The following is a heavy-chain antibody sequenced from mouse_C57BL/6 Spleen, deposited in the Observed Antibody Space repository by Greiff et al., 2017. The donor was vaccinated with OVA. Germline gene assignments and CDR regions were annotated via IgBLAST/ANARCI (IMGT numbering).Heavy chain of an antibody. CDR3: ARREPNWHYAMDY. V-gene: IGHV1-64*01. CDR1: GYTFTSYW. J-gene: IGHJ4*01. D-gene: IGHD4-1*01. Sequence: QVQLQQPGAELVKPGASVKLSCKASGYTFTSYWMHWVKQRPGQGLEWIGMIHPNSGSTNYNEKFKSKATLTVDKSSSTAYMQLSSLTSEDSAVYYCARREPNWHYAMDYWGQGTSVTVSS. CDR2: IHPNSGST.